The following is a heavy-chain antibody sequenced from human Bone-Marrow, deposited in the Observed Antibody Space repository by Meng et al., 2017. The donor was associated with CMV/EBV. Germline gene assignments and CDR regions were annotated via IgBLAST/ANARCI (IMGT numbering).Heavy chain of an antibody. CDR2: VKSRTDGGTT. V-gene: IGHV3-15*01. Sequence: GESLKISCAASGFAFTNAWMNWVRQAPGKGLEWVGRVKSRTDGGTTDYVAPVMGRFIISRDDSKNTLYLQMKSLMSEDTAVYYCTTVFWATIGSRQHWFDHWGQGTLVTVSS. D-gene: IGHD5-12*01. CDR1: GFAFTNAW. CDR3: TTVFWATIGSRQHWFDH. J-gene: IGHJ5*02.